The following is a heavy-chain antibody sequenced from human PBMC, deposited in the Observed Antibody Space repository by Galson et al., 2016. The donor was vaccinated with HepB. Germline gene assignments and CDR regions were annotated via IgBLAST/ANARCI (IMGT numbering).Heavy chain of an antibody. J-gene: IGHJ6*04. CDR1: GYNFINYW. D-gene: IGHD6-19*01. Sequence: QSGAEVKKPGESLRLSCKASGYNFINYWIGWVRQMPGKGLEWMGIGFPGESDVRYSPSFQGQVTISADKSINTAYLQWSSLQASDSAIYYGARQSTSVAGYYLYYGMDVWGKGTTVTVSS. CDR3: ARQSTSVAGYYLYYGMDV. CDR2: GFPGESDV. V-gene: IGHV5-51*01.